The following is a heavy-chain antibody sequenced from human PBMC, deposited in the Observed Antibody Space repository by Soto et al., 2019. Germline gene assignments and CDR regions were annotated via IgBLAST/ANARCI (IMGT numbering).Heavy chain of an antibody. CDR1: GGSISKFY. CDR3: ARDGSKALRDWFVP. J-gene: IGHJ5*02. Sequence: SENLSLTCSVSGGSISKFYWSWIRETAGKGLEWLGRVYATGTTDYNPSLRSRVAMSVDISKKTFSLRLTSVTAADTGVYNCARDGSKALRDWFVPWGQGKLVTISS. D-gene: IGHD4-17*01. CDR2: VYATGTT. V-gene: IGHV4-4*07.